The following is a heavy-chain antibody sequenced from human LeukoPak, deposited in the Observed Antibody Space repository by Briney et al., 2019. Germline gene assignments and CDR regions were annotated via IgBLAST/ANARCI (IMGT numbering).Heavy chain of an antibody. CDR1: GFTFSSYS. V-gene: IGHV3-48*01. Sequence: GGSLRLSCAASGFTFSSYSMNWVRQAPGKGLEWVSYISSSSSTIYYADSVKGRFTISRDNAKNSLYLQMNSLRAEDTAVYYCARDGYSNHRIFYYYYYMDVWGKGTTVTVSS. J-gene: IGHJ6*03. D-gene: IGHD4-11*01. CDR2: ISSSSSTI. CDR3: ARDGYSNHRIFYYYYYMDV.